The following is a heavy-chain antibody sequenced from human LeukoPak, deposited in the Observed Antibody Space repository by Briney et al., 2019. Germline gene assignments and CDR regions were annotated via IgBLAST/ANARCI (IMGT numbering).Heavy chain of an antibody. CDR2: ISSSGRSI. Sequence: GGSLRLSCEASGFTFSSYIMNWVRQAPGKGLEWVSYISSSGRSIYYADSVKGRFTISRDNAKNSLYLQMNSLRAEDTAVYYCARDDSAWYAYWGPGTLVTVSS. D-gene: IGHD6-19*01. CDR3: ARDDSAWYAY. V-gene: IGHV3-48*04. CDR1: GFTFSSYI. J-gene: IGHJ4*02.